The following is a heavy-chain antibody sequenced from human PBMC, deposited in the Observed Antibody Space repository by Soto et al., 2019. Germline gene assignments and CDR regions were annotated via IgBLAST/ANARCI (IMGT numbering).Heavy chain of an antibody. D-gene: IGHD2-8*02. J-gene: IGHJ4*02. CDR1: GGSFSGYY. CDR2: INPSGST. CDR3: ARDKITGLFDY. Sequence: QVQLQQWGAGLLKPSETLSLTCAVYGGSFSGYYWTWIRQPPGTGLEWIGEINPSGSTNYNPSLKSRVTISVDTSKTPFSLTLTSVTAADTAVYYCARDKITGLFDYWGQGTLVTVSS. V-gene: IGHV4-34*01.